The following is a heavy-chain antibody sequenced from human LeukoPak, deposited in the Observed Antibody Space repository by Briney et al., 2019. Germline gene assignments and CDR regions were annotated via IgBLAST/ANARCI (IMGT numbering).Heavy chain of an antibody. CDR1: GGTWSSYA. J-gene: IGHJ5*02. CDR3: ARGWKGYSYENRFDP. Sequence: ASVKVSCKASGGTWSSYAISWVRQAPGQWLEWMGGIIPIFGTANYAQKFQGRVTITTDESTSTAYMELSSLRSEDTAVYYCARGWKGYSYENRFDPWGQGTLVTVSS. CDR2: IIPIFGTA. D-gene: IGHD5-18*01. V-gene: IGHV1-69*05.